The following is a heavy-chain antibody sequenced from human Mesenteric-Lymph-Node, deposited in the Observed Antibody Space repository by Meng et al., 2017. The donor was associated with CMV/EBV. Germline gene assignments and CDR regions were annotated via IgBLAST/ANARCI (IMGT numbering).Heavy chain of an antibody. D-gene: IGHD3-16*01. CDR2: IYGVGTT. CDR3: IRGGIKRSGLDSMDV. Sequence: GRSLRPSCAVSGFIASDNYMSWVRQAPGKGLEWVSLIYGVGTTYYADSVKGRFTIPRENAKNPLYLQMNNLRAGDTAVYYCIRGGIKRSGLDSMDVWGQGTTVTVSS. V-gene: IGHV3-53*01. J-gene: IGHJ6*02. CDR1: GFIASDNY.